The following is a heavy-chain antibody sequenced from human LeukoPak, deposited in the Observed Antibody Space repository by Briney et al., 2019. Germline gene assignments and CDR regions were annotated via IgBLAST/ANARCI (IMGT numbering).Heavy chain of an antibody. CDR3: ARGGDSYGSLHQFDY. J-gene: IGHJ4*02. D-gene: IGHD5-18*01. CDR2: IIPIFGTA. Sequence: SVKVSCKASGYTFTSYGISWVRQAPGQGLEWMGGIIPIFGTANYAQKFQGRVTITADESTSTAYMELSSLRSEDTAVYYCARGGDSYGSLHQFDYWGQGTLVTVSS. V-gene: IGHV1-69*13. CDR1: GYTFTSYG.